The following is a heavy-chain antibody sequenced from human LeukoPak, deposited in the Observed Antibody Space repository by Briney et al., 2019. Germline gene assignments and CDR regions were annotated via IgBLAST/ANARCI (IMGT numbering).Heavy chain of an antibody. J-gene: IGHJ3*02. Sequence: GESLKISCKGSGYSFTTYWIGLVRQMPGKGLEWMGIIYPGDSDTRYSPSSQGQVTVSADKSISTAYLLWSSLKASDTAMYYCARHGPYSGCYEAAFDIWGQGRMVTVSS. CDR1: GYSFTTYW. CDR3: ARHGPYSGCYEAAFDI. CDR2: IYPGDSDT. D-gene: IGHD1-26*01. V-gene: IGHV5-51*01.